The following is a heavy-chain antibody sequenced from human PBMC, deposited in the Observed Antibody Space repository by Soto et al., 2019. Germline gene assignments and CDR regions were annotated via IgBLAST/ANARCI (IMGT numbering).Heavy chain of an antibody. CDR3: AREVQVHTPAFVY. J-gene: IGHJ4*02. CDR2: ISPMFVAA. D-gene: IGHD3-10*01. CDR1: GGTFNTYA. Sequence: QVQLVQSGAEMKKPGSSVKVSCQSSGGTFNTYAMNWVRQAPGQGPEWMGDISPMFVAANYAPKFQGRVTITADDSTGTSYMQLSSLPSEDTALYFCAREVQVHTPAFVYWGQGTLVTVSS. V-gene: IGHV1-69*19.